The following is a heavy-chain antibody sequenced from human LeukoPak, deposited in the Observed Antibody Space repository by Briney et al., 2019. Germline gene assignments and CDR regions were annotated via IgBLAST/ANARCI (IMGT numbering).Heavy chain of an antibody. CDR2: ISGSGGST. Sequence: GRSLRLSCAASGFTFSSYAMSWVRQAPGKGLEWVSGISGSGGSTYYADFVKGRFTISRDNSKNTLYLQMNSLRADDTAVYYCAKMPVSYSSGWSNFDYWGQGTLVTVSS. V-gene: IGHV3-23*01. D-gene: IGHD6-19*01. CDR3: AKMPVSYSSGWSNFDY. CDR1: GFTFSSYA. J-gene: IGHJ4*02.